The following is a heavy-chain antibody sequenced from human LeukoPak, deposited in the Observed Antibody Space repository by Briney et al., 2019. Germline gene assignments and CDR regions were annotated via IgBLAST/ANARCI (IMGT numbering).Heavy chain of an antibody. CDR1: GGSISSYY. V-gene: IGHV4-59*08. Sequence: SETLSLTCTVSGGSISSYYWSWIRQPPGKGLEWIGYIYYSGSTNYNPSLKSRVTISVDTSKNQFSLKLSSVTAADTAVYYCARSVSSSWPFDYWGQGTLVTVSS. J-gene: IGHJ4*02. CDR2: IYYSGST. D-gene: IGHD6-13*01. CDR3: ARSVSSSWPFDY.